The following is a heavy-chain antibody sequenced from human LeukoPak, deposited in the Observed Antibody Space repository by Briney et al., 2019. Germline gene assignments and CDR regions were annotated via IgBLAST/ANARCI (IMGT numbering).Heavy chain of an antibody. CDR3: ARDDAMIVVFDY. V-gene: IGHV3-7*01. J-gene: IGHJ4*02. CDR2: IKKDGSDK. D-gene: IGHD3-22*01. CDR1: GFIFTSYW. Sequence: GGSRRLSCAASGFIFTSYWMSWVRQAPGKGLEWVANIKKDGSDKYYVDSVKGRFTISRDNARSSLYLQMNSLRAEDTAVYYCARDDAMIVVFDYWGQGTLVTVSS.